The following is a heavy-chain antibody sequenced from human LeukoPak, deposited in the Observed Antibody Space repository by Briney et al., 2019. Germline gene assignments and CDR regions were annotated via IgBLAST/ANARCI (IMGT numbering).Heavy chain of an antibody. CDR1: GFTFSSYS. V-gene: IGHV3-48*01. Sequence: GGSLRLSCAASGFTFSSYSMNWVRQAPGKGLEWVSYISSSSTIYYADSVKGRFTISRDNAKNSLYLQMNSLRAEDTAVYYCATRSRDTAMEIAVDYWGQGTLVTVSS. CDR3: ATRSRDTAMEIAVDY. D-gene: IGHD5-18*01. CDR2: ISSSSTI. J-gene: IGHJ4*02.